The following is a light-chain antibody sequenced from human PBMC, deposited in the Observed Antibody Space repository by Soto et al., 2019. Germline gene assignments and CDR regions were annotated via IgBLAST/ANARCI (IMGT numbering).Light chain of an antibody. CDR1: TSNIGNHY. Sequence: QSVLTQPPSVSAAPGQRVTISCSGNTSNIGNHYVSWYQLLPGTAPKLLIYENINRPSGIPDRFFGSKSGTSATLGITGLQTGDEADYYCGTWESSPGTVVFGGGTKLTVL. V-gene: IGLV1-51*01. CDR2: ENI. CDR3: GTWESSPGTVV. J-gene: IGLJ2*01.